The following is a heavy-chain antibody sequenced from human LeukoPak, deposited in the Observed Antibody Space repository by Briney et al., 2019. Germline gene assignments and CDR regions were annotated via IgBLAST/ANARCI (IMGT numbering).Heavy chain of an antibody. CDR3: ARDTYSIGWEGGYNWFDP. D-gene: IGHD6-19*01. J-gene: IGHJ5*02. CDR2: ISAYNGNT. Sequence: GASVKVSCKASGYTFTSYGISWVRQAPGQGLEWMGWISAYNGNTNYAQKFQGRVTITADKSTSTAYMELSSLRSEDTAVYYCARDTYSIGWEGGYNWFDPWGQGTLVTVSS. CDR1: GYTFTSYG. V-gene: IGHV1-18*01.